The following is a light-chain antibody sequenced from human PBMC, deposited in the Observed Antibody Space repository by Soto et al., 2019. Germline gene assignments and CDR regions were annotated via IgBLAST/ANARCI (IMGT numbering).Light chain of an antibody. CDR2: AAS. J-gene: IGKJ4*01. CDR3: QHLNSLLT. V-gene: IGKV1-9*01. Sequence: DLQLTQSPSFLSASVGDRVTIICRASQGIGNYLGWYQHKPGKAPKVLIYAASTLQNGVPSRFSGSGSGTEFTLTISSLQPEDSATYYCQHLNSLLTFGGGTKVEIK. CDR1: QGIGNY.